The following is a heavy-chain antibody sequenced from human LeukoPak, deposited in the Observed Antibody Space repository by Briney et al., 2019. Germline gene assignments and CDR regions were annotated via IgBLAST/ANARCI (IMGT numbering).Heavy chain of an antibody. V-gene: IGHV3-21*04. CDR1: GFTFTSYT. CDR2: ISSSGSYI. CDR3: ARDRSSWSDAFDI. J-gene: IGHJ3*02. Sequence: GGSLRLSCAASGFTFTSYTMNWVRQAPGKGLEWVSSISSSGSYIYYADSVKGRFTISRDNAKNSLYLQMNSLRAEDTALYHCARDRSSWSDAFDIWGQGTMVTVSS.